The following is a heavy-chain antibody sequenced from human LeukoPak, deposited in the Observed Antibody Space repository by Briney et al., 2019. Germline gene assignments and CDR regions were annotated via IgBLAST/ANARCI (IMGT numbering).Heavy chain of an antibody. CDR3: ARERGSSSWYKDEEEVDY. CDR1: GFTFSSYS. Sequence: GGSLRLSCAASGFTFSSYSMNWVRQAPGKGLEWVSSISSSSSYIYYADSVKGRFTISRDNAKNSLYLQMNSLRAEDAAVYYCARERGSSSWYKDEEEVDYWGQGTLVTVSS. J-gene: IGHJ4*02. D-gene: IGHD6-13*01. CDR2: ISSSSSYI. V-gene: IGHV3-21*01.